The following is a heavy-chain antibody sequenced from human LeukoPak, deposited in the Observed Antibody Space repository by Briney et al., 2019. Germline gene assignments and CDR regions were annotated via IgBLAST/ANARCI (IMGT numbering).Heavy chain of an antibody. V-gene: IGHV3-49*04. J-gene: IGHJ4*02. Sequence: PGGSLRLSCAASGFTFSTSAMSWVRQAPGKGLEWVGFIRSKIYGGTPEYAASVKGRLTISRDDSKGIAYLQMNSLKTEDTAVYYCTRDQTPYYWGQGTLVTVSS. CDR3: TRDQTPYY. CDR1: GFTFSTSA. CDR2: IRSKIYGGTP.